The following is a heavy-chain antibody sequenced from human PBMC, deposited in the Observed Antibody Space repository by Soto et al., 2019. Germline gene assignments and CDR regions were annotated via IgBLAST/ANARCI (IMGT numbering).Heavy chain of an antibody. D-gene: IGHD3-22*01. CDR2: IYYSGST. J-gene: IGHJ4*02. CDR3: STDYYESSGYYRVFDT. Sequence: SETLSLTCTVSGGSVSSGSYYWSWIRQPPGKGLEWIGYIYYSGSTNYNPSLKSRVTISVYTSKNQFSLKLSSVTAADTAVYYCSTDYYESSGYYRVFDTCGQATLVTVSS. V-gene: IGHV4-61*01. CDR1: GGSVSSGSYY.